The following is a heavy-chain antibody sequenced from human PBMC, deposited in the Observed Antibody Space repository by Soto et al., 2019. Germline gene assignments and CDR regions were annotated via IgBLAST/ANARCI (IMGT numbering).Heavy chain of an antibody. D-gene: IGHD3-22*01. CDR2: IYYSGST. Sequence: SETLSLTCTVSGGSISSGGYYWSWIRQHPGKGLEWIGYIYYSGSTYYNPSLKSQITRSVDTSKNQFSLKLSSVTAADTAVYYCARGDYYDSSGYYPFDYWGQGTLVTVSS. J-gene: IGHJ4*02. CDR3: ARGDYYDSSGYYPFDY. CDR1: GGSISSGGYY. V-gene: IGHV4-31*01.